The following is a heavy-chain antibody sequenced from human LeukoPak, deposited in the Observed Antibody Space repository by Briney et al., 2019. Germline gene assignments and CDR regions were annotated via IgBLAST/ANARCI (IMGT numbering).Heavy chain of an antibody. CDR2: IYHSGST. D-gene: IGHD6-13*01. V-gene: IGHV4-38-2*02. CDR1: GYSISSGYY. Sequence: KPSETLSLTCTVSGYSISSGYYWGWIQQRPGKGLEWIGSIYHSGSTYYNPSLKSRVTISVDTSKNQFSLKLSSVTAADTAVYYCARQGIAAVQRDYWGQGTLVTVSS. CDR3: ARQGIAAVQRDY. J-gene: IGHJ4*02.